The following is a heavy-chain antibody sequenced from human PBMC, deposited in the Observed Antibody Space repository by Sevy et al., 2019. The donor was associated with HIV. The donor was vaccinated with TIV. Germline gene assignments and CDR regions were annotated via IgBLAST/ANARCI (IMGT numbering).Heavy chain of an antibody. J-gene: IGHJ3*02. Sequence: GGSLRLSCAASGFTFRSYGMYWVRQAPGKGLEWVAFISYDGGNQYYADSVKGRFTISRDNSKNTLYLQVNSLRPEDTAVHYCAKKREDSSTSQAFDIWGQGTMVTVSS. CDR2: ISYDGGNQ. CDR3: AKKREDSSTSQAFDI. CDR1: GFTFRSYG. D-gene: IGHD2-2*01. V-gene: IGHV3-30*18.